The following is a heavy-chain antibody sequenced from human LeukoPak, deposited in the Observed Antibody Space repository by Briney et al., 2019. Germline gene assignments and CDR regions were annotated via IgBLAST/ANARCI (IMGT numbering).Heavy chain of an antibody. V-gene: IGHV1-3*01. Sequence: YTFTSYAMHWVRQAPGQRLEWMGXINAGNGKTKYSQEFQGRVTITRDTSASTAYMELSSLRSEDTAVYYCARDHYYGSGTLYGMDVWGKGTTVTVSS. CDR1: YTFTSYA. CDR2: INAGNGKT. CDR3: ARDHYYGSGTLYGMDV. J-gene: IGHJ6*04. D-gene: IGHD3-10*01.